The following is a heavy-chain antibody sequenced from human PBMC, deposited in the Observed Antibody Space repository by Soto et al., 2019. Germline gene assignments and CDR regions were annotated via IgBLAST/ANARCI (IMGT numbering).Heavy chain of an antibody. Sequence: EVQLLESGGGLVQPGGSLRLSCAASGFTISTYAMTWVRQAPGKGLECVSGVTGSGGQIHYADSVKGRFTISKDNSKNTLYLQMNSLRAEDTAVYYCAKEVGGFDYWGQGTLVTVSS. CDR2: VTGSGGQI. J-gene: IGHJ4*02. CDR1: GFTISTYA. D-gene: IGHD3-16*01. CDR3: AKEVGGFDY. V-gene: IGHV3-23*01.